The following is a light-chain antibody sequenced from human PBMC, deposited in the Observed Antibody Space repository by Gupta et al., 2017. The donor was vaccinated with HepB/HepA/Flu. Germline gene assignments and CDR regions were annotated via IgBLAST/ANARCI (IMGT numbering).Light chain of an antibody. Sequence: EIVFPHSPCTLFLSPGEKVTLSCRTRQSVRSNSLAWYQQKPGQAPRLLIYGASIRAIGLPDRFSGSGSGTHFTLTISRLKPEDFAEYYCQQYGSSPPTFGQGTTVEIK. CDR1: QSVRSNS. CDR3: QQYGSSPPT. J-gene: IGKJ1*01. V-gene: IGKV3-20*01. CDR2: GAS.